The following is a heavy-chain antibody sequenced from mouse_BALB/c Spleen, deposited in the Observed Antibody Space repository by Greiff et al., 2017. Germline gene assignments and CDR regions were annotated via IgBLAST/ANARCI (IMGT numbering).Heavy chain of an antibody. Sequence: DVLLVESGGGLVQPGGSRKLSCAASGFTFSSFGMHWVRQAPEKGLEWVAYISSGSSTTYYADTVKGRFTISRDNPKNTLFLQMTSLRSEDTAMYYCAIYDYDGGYAMDYWGQGTSVTVSS. CDR2: ISSGSSTT. V-gene: IGHV5-17*02. CDR3: AIYDYDGGYAMDY. J-gene: IGHJ4*01. CDR1: GFTFSSFG. D-gene: IGHD2-4*01.